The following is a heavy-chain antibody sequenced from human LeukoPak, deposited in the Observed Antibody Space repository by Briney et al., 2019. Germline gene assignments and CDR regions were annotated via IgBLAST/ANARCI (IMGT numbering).Heavy chain of an antibody. J-gene: IGHJ4*02. CDR1: GGTFSSYA. CDR3: ARCYDFWSGLYYFDY. V-gene: IGHV1-69*13. CDR2: IIPIFGTA. Sequence: SAKVSCKASGGTFSSYAISWVRQAPGQGLEWMGGIIPIFGTANYAQKFQGRVTITADESTSTAYMELSSLRSEDTAVYYCARCYDFWSGLYYFDYWGQGTLVTVSS. D-gene: IGHD3-3*01.